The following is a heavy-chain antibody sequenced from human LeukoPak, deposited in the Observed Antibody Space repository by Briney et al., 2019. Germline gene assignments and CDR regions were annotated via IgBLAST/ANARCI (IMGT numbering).Heavy chain of an antibody. Sequence: GRSLRLSCAASGFTFSSYAMHWVRQAPGKGLEWVAVISYDGSNKYYADSVKGRFTISRDNSKNTLYLQMNSLRAEDTAVYYCAREWGPFDYWGQGTLVTVSS. CDR1: GFTFSSYA. CDR2: ISYDGSNK. V-gene: IGHV3-30*07. D-gene: IGHD7-27*01. J-gene: IGHJ4*02. CDR3: AREWGPFDY.